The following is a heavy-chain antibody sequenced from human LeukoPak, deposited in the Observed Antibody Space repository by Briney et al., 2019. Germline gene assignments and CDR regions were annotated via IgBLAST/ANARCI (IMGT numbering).Heavy chain of an antibody. D-gene: IGHD3-3*01. J-gene: IGHJ6*02. CDR2: ITNSGNSK. V-gene: IGHV3-48*01. Sequence: PGGSLRLSCAASEFTFSSYSMNWVRQAPGKGLEWVSYITNSGNSKSYADSVKGRFTISRDNSKNTMYLQMNSLRAEDTAVYYCARPLRINCGMDVWGQGTTVTVSS. CDR3: ARPLRINCGMDV. CDR1: EFTFSSYS.